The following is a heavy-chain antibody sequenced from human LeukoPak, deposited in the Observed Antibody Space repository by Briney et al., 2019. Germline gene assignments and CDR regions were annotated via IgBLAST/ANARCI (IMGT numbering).Heavy chain of an antibody. Sequence: PLSLTCPVSGGSISSGSDYWTWIRPPTRKGLEWIGLSYTSGSTNYNPSLKSRVTMSEDTSKTQFSLKLSSVTAADTAVYYCARGASYYDILTGYSNWFDPWGQGTLVTVSS. CDR1: GGSISSGSDY. CDR3: ARGASYYDILTGYSNWFDP. CDR2: SYTSGST. V-gene: IGHV4-61*02. D-gene: IGHD3-9*01. J-gene: IGHJ5*02.